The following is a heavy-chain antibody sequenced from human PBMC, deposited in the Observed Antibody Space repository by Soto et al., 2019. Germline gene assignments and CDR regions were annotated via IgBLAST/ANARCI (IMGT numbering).Heavy chain of an antibody. Sequence: SETLSLTCTVSGGSISSYYWSWIRQPPGKGLEWIGYIYYSGSTNYNPSLKSRVTISVDTSKNQFSLKLSSVTAADTAVYYCARQGFDWFRGWFDPWGQGTLVTVSS. CDR1: GGSISSYY. V-gene: IGHV4-59*08. CDR3: ARQGFDWFRGWFDP. CDR2: IYYSGST. J-gene: IGHJ5*02. D-gene: IGHD3-9*01.